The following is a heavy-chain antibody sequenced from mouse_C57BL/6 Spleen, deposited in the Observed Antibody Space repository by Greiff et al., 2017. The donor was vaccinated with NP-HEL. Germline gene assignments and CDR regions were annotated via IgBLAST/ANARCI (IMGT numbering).Heavy chain of an antibody. J-gene: IGHJ2*01. CDR2: IYPGDGDT. V-gene: IGHV1-82*01. D-gene: IGHD5-5*01. CDR3: ARGLPLDY. Sequence: VKLQESGPELVKPGASVKISCKASGYAFSSSWMNWVKQRPGKGLEWIGRIYPGDGDTNYNGKFKGKATLTADKSSSTAYMQLSSLTSEDSAVYFCARGLPLDYWGQGTTLTVSS. CDR1: GYAFSSSW.